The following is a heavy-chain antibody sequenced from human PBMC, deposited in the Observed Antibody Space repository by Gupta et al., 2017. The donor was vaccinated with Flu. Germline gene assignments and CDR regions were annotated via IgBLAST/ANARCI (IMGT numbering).Heavy chain of an antibody. D-gene: IGHD3-10*01. CDR2: INPNICDT. Sequence: QFQLVQSGAAVKKPGPSLTVPCKISGYPFTGYHMHWVRQAPGQGLEWLGWINPNICDTKYAEKFQGRVTMTRDTSITAVYREVTRLTSDDTAVYDGARGAPSPAGYRGFDHWGQGPLVTVSS. CDR3: ARGAPSPAGYRGFDH. J-gene: IGHJ4*02. V-gene: IGHV1-2*02. CDR1: GYPFTGYH.